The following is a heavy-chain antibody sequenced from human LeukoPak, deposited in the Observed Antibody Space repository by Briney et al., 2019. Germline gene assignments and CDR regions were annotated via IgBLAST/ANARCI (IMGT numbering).Heavy chain of an antibody. CDR3: ARTQQWLATGGWYWFDT. CDR1: GFTFSSYE. Sequence: GGSLRLSCAASGFTFSSYEMNWVRQAPGKGLEWVSYISSSGSTIYYADSVKGRFTISRDNAKNSLYLQMNSLRAEDTAVYYCARTQQWLATGGWYWFDTWGQGTLVTVSS. J-gene: IGHJ5*02. CDR2: ISSSGSTI. D-gene: IGHD6-19*01. V-gene: IGHV3-48*03.